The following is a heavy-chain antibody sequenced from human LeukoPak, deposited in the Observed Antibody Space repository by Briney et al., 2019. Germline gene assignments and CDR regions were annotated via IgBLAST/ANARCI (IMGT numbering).Heavy chain of an antibody. V-gene: IGHV3-53*01. D-gene: IGHD5-18*01. CDR2: IYSDGTT. J-gene: IGHJ4*02. CDR1: GFTVSTNY. CDR3: ARGRKYTSGYRVTELGSGYSDY. Sequence: GGSLRLSCAASGFTVSTNYMNWVRQAPGKGLEWVSVIYSDGTTYYADSLKGRFTLSRDNSKNTLYLQMNSLRADDTAVYYCARGRKYTSGYRVTELGSGYSDYWGQGTLVTVSS.